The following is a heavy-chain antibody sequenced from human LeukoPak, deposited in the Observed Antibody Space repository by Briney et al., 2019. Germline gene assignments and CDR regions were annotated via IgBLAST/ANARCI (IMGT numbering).Heavy chain of an antibody. J-gene: IGHJ4*02. D-gene: IGHD6-19*01. CDR3: AKVRWDNSGWYYLDY. CDR2: ISYDGSNK. V-gene: IGHV3-30*18. Sequence: GGSLRLSCAASGFTFNDYGMHWVRQAPGKGLEWVAVISYDGSNKYYTDSVKGRFTISRDNSKSTLYLQMNSLRAEDTAVHYCAKVRWDNSGWYYLDYWGQGTLVTVSS. CDR1: GFTFNDYG.